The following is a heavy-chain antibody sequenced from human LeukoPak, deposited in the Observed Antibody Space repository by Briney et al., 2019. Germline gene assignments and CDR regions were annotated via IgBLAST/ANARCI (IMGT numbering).Heavy chain of an antibody. V-gene: IGHV4-4*09. Sequence: SETLSLTCTVSGGSISSYYWSWIRQPPGKGLEWIGYIYTSGSTNYNPSLKSRVTISVDTSKNQFSLKLSSVTAADTAVYYCARHNYGDYPYYYYYMDVWGKGTTATVS. D-gene: IGHD4-17*01. CDR3: ARHNYGDYPYYYYYMDV. CDR1: GGSISSYY. J-gene: IGHJ6*03. CDR2: IYTSGST.